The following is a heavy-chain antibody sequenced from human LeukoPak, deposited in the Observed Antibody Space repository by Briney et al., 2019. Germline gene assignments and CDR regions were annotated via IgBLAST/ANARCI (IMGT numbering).Heavy chain of an antibody. CDR2: IRSKANSYAT. D-gene: IGHD4-17*01. V-gene: IGHV3-73*01. J-gene: IGHJ3*01. CDR1: GCTFSGFA. CDR3: TSYDYGDYSGAFDL. Sequence: QPGGSLKLSCAASGCTFSGFAMHWARQASGKGLEWVGRIRSKANSYATAYAASVKGRFTISRDDSKNTAYLQMNSLKTEDTAVYYCTSYDYGDYSGAFDLWGQGTMVTVSS.